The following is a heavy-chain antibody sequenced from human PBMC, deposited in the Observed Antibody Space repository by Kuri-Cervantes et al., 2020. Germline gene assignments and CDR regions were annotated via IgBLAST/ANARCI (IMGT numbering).Heavy chain of an antibody. Sequence: GESLKISCAASGFTFSSYAMHWVRQASGKGLEWVAVISYDGSNKYYADSVKGRFTISRDNSKNTLYLQMNSLRAEDTAVYYCARTPEMAIYFDYWGQGTLVTVSS. CDR1: GFTFSSYA. J-gene: IGHJ4*02. D-gene: IGHD5-24*01. CDR3: ARTPEMAIYFDY. CDR2: ISYDGSNK. V-gene: IGHV3-30-3*01.